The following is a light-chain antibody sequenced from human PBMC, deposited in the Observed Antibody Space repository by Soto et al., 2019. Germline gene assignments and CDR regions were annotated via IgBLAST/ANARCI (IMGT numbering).Light chain of an antibody. CDR3: QQYKSYSLT. Sequence: DIQMTQSPSTLSASVGDRVTITCRASQSISSWLAWYQQKPGKATKLLIYKASSLESGVPSRFSGSGSGTEFTLAISSLQADDFATYYCQQYKSYSLTFGGGTKVDIK. CDR1: QSISSW. V-gene: IGKV1-5*03. J-gene: IGKJ4*01. CDR2: KAS.